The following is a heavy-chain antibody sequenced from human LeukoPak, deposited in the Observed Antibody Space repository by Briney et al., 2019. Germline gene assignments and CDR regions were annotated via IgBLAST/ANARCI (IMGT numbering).Heavy chain of an antibody. CDR3: ARLIYSSSWYPPDY. V-gene: IGHV5-51*01. D-gene: IGHD6-13*01. Sequence: GESLKISCKGSGYSFTSYWIGWVRQVPGKGLEWMGIIYPGDSDTRYSPSFQGQVTISADRSISTAYLQWSSLKASDTAMYYCARLIYSSSWYPPDYWGQGTLVTVSS. CDR1: GYSFTSYW. CDR2: IYPGDSDT. J-gene: IGHJ4*02.